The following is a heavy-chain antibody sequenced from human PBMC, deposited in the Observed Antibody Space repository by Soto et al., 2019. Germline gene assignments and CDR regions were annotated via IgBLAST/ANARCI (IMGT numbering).Heavy chain of an antibody. J-gene: IGHJ6*02. CDR3: AKDHAQWLVYYGMDV. CDR1: GFTFSSYG. Sequence: GGSLRLSCAASGFTFSSYGMHWVRQAPGKGLEWVAVISYDGSNKYFADSVKGRFTISRDNSKNTLYLQMNSLRAEDTAVYYCAKDHAQWLVYYGMDVWGQGTTVTVSS. V-gene: IGHV3-30*18. CDR2: ISYDGSNK. D-gene: IGHD6-19*01.